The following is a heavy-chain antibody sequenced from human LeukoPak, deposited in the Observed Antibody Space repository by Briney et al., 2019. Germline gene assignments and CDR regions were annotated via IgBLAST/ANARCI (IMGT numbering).Heavy chain of an antibody. D-gene: IGHD3-22*01. CDR1: GITFSNYA. J-gene: IGHJ6*03. CDR2: ISGSGAGT. CDR3: AKAYYYDSSGYYGVRTTYYYYVDV. V-gene: IGHV3-23*01. Sequence: GGSLRLSCAASGITFSNYAMNWVRQAPGKGLEWVSVISGSGAGTYYADSVRGRFTISRDNSKNTLYLQMNNLRAEDTAVYYCAKAYYYDSSGYYGVRTTYYYYVDVWGKGTTVTVSS.